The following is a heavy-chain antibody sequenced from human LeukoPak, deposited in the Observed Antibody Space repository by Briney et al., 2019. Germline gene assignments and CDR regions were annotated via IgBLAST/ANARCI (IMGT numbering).Heavy chain of an antibody. V-gene: IGHV3-33*01. D-gene: IGHD6-19*01. CDR1: GFTFSSYG. CDR3: ARPPAEGFGSGWATMDV. CDR2: IWYDGNNT. Sequence: GGSLRLSCAASGFTFSSYGMHWVRQAPGKGPEWVAIIWYDGNNTYYPDSVKGRFTISRDSSKNTLYLQLNSLTTEDTAVYYCARPPAEGFGSGWATMDVWGQGTTVIVSS. J-gene: IGHJ6*02.